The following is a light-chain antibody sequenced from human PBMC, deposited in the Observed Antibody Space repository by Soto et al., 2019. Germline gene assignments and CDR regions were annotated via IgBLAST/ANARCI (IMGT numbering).Light chain of an antibody. CDR2: TNN. CDR1: SSNIGRDY. J-gene: IGLJ3*02. V-gene: IGLV1-47*02. Sequence: QSVLTQPPSASGTPGQRVTISCSGSSSNIGRDYVYWFQQLPGTAPKLLIYTNNQRPSWVPDRFSGSKSGTSASLAISGLLSEDEADYCCAAWDDSLSAWVFGGGTKLTVL. CDR3: AAWDDSLSAWV.